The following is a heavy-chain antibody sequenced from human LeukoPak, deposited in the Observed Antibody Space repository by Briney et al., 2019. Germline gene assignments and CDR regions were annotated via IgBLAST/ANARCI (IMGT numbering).Heavy chain of an antibody. J-gene: IGHJ4*02. CDR2: ISSDGSST. V-gene: IGHV3-74*01. D-gene: IGHD1-26*01. CDR1: GFTFSSNW. Sequence: GGSLRLSCAASGFTFSSNWMYWVRHAPGKGQVWVSYISSDGSSTNYADSVKGRFTISRDNAKNTLYVQMNSLRADDTAVYYCARGRPGNYFDYWGQGTLVTVSS. CDR3: ARGRPGNYFDY.